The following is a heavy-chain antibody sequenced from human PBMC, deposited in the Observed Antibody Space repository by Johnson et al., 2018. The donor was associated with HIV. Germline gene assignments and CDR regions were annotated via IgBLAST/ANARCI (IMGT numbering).Heavy chain of an antibody. CDR1: GFTFSNYA. V-gene: IGHV3-30*04. Sequence: QMMLVESGGGVVQPGRSLRLSCTASGFTFSNYAIHWVRQAPGKGLEWVTVISYDGSNQYYADSVKGRFTISRDNSKNTLYLQMNSLRAEDTAVYYCAKALRITMVQVYHRGGDAFDIWGQGTMVTVSS. J-gene: IGHJ3*02. CDR2: ISYDGSNQ. CDR3: AKALRITMVQVYHRGGDAFDI. D-gene: IGHD3-10*01.